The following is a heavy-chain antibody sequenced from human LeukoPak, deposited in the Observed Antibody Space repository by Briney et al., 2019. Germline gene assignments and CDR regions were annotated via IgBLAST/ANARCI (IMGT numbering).Heavy chain of an antibody. D-gene: IGHD6-19*01. Sequence: SETLSLTCTVSGGSISSYYWSWIRQPPGKGLEWIGYIYYSGSTNYNPSLKSRVTISVDTSKNQFSLKLSSVTAADTAVYYCARFIAVAGTGYFDYWGQGTLVTVSS. V-gene: IGHV4-59*08. CDR2: IYYSGST. CDR3: ARFIAVAGTGYFDY. J-gene: IGHJ4*02. CDR1: GGSISSYY.